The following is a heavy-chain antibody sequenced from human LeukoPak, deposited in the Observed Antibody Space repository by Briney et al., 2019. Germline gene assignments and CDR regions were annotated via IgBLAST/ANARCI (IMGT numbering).Heavy chain of an antibody. CDR3: ATWALTAAGYDN. Sequence: SETLSLTCNVSGGSISSGGYYWSWIRQHPGKGLEWIGYISSSGTTHYNPSLKSRLTISVDTSKHQFSLKLSSVTAADTAVYYCATWALTAAGYDNWGQGTLVTVSS. D-gene: IGHD6-13*01. CDR1: GGSISSGGYY. V-gene: IGHV4-31*03. CDR2: ISSSGTT. J-gene: IGHJ4*02.